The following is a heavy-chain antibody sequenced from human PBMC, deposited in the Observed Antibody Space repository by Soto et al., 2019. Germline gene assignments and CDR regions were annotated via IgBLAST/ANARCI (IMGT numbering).Heavy chain of an antibody. CDR1: GFTFRSYA. CDR2: ISGSGGST. J-gene: IGHJ6*02. D-gene: IGHD2-2*02. Sequence: GGSLRLSCAASGFTFRSYAMSWVRQAPGKGLEWVSAISGSGGSTYYADSVKGRFTISRDNSKNTLYLQMNSLRAEDTAVYYCAKWDCSSTSCYISGYYYYYGMDVWGQGTTVTVSS. CDR3: AKWDCSSTSCYISGYYYYYGMDV. V-gene: IGHV3-23*01.